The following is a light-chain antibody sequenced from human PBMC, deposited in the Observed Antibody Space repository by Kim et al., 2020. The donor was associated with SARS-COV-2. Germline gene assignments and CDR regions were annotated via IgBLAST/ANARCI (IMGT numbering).Light chain of an antibody. Sequence: SPGAKATLTCRASQSVSSYLAWDQQKPGQAPRLPIFDASHRATGIPARFSGSESGKDFTLTISSLEPEDFAVYYCQQRTNWPPGYTFGQGTKLEI. V-gene: IGKV3-11*01. CDR2: DAS. CDR3: QQRTNWPPGYT. CDR1: QSVSSY. J-gene: IGKJ2*01.